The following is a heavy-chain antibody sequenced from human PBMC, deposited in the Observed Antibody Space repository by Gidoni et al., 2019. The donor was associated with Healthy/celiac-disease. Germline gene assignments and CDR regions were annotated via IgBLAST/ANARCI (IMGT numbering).Heavy chain of an antibody. V-gene: IGHV4-39*01. CDR3: ARTTSAVAGLNDY. Sequence: QLQLQESGPGLVKPSETLSLTCTVSGGSISSSSYYWGWIRQPPGKGLEWIGSIYYSGSTYYNPSLKSRVTISVDTSKNQFSLKLSSVTAADTAVYYCARTTSAVAGLNDYWGQGTLVTVSS. D-gene: IGHD6-19*01. CDR2: IYYSGST. CDR1: GGSISSSSYY. J-gene: IGHJ4*02.